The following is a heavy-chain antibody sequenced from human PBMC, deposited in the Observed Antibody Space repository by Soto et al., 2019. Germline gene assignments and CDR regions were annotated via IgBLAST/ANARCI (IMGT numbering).Heavy chain of an antibody. D-gene: IGHD6-25*01. CDR1: GFIFTTVW. J-gene: IGHJ4*02. CDR2: IKGKTAGETI. Sequence: EVRLVESAGGLVKPGESFRLSCAASGFIFTTVWMSWVRQAPGKGLEWVCRIKGKTAGETIDYAAVLKGRFTISRDDSKNTLYLQMNSLKTEDTAVYYCTKIGPAAEELDYWCRGTLVTVSS. CDR3: TKIGPAAEELDY. V-gene: IGHV3-15*01.